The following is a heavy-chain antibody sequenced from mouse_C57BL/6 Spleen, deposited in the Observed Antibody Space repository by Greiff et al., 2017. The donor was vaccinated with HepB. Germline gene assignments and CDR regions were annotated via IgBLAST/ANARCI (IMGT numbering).Heavy chain of an antibody. CDR3: ARYDGYYNYAMDY. CDR2: INPSNGGT. Sequence: VKLQQPGTELVKPGASVKLSCKASGYTFTSYWMHWVKQRPGQGLEWIGNINPSNGGTNYNEKFKSKATLTVDKSSSTAYMQLSSLTSEDSAVYYCARYDGYYNYAMDYWGQGTSVTVSS. J-gene: IGHJ4*01. CDR1: GYTFTSYW. V-gene: IGHV1-53*01. D-gene: IGHD2-3*01.